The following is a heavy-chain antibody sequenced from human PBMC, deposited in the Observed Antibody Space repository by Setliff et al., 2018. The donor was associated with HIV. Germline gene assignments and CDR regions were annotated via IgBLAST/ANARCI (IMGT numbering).Heavy chain of an antibody. J-gene: IGHJ6*04. V-gene: IGHV3-9*01. D-gene: IGHD1-26*01. CDR1: GFSFSAYA. CDR3: IKDGTPIGRYYQYFHV. Sequence: SLRLSCAASGFSFSAYAMHWVRQSPGKGLEWVSGISSNTDNIYYADPVVGRFTISRDNANNSLLLQMNELRPEDTAFYYCIKDGTPIGRYYQYFHVWGEGVMVTVSS. CDR2: ISSNTDNI.